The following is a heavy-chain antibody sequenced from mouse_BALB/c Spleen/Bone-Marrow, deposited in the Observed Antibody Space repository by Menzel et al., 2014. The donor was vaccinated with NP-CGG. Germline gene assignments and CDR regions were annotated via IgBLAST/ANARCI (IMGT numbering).Heavy chain of an antibody. J-gene: IGHJ4*01. CDR2: IDPANGNT. Sequence: VQLKESGAELVKPGASVKLSCTASGFNIKDTYMHWVKQRPEQGLEWIGRIDPANGNTKYDPKLQGKATITADTSSNTAYLQLSSLTSEDTAVYYGSSYAMDYWGQGTSVTVSS. CDR1: GFNIKDTY. V-gene: IGHV14-3*02. CDR3: SSYAMDY.